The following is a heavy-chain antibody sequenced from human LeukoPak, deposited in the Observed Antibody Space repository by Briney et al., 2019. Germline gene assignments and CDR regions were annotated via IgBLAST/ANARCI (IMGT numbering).Heavy chain of an antibody. D-gene: IGHD1-7*01. Sequence: GASVKVSCKASGGTFSSYAIGWVRQAPGQGLEWMGGIIPIFGTANYAQKFQGRVTITADESTSTAYMELSSLRSEDTAVYYCAGCGFTRGTTRPFDYWGQGTLVTVSS. V-gene: IGHV1-69*13. CDR2: IIPIFGTA. J-gene: IGHJ4*02. CDR1: GGTFSSYA. CDR3: AGCGFTRGTTRPFDY.